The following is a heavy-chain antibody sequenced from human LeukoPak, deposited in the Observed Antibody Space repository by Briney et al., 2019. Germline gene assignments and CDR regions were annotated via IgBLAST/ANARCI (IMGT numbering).Heavy chain of an antibody. CDR1: GGSISSYY. CDR3: ARLTGYSSSYFFDY. Sequence: SETLSLTCTVSGGSISSYYWSWIRQPPGKGLEWIGYIYTSGSTNYNPSLKSRVTISVDTSKNQFSLKLSSVTAADTAVYYCARLTGYSSSYFFDYWGQGTLVTVSS. V-gene: IGHV4-4*09. CDR2: IYTSGST. J-gene: IGHJ4*02. D-gene: IGHD6-6*01.